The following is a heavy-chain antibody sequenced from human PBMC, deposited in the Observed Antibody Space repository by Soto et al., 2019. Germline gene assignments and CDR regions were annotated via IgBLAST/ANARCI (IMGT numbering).Heavy chain of an antibody. Sequence: QVQLVQSGAEVKKPGASVKVSCKTSGYTFTNYYIHWVRQAPGQGLEWMGIGNPSSGSTSYPQKFQGRVTMTRDTSTSTVYMDLSSLKSEDTAVYYCAKGSSGSYLNWFGPWGQGTLVTVSS. V-gene: IGHV1-46*01. D-gene: IGHD1-26*01. J-gene: IGHJ5*02. CDR2: GNPSSGST. CDR1: GYTFTNYY. CDR3: AKGSSGSYLNWFGP.